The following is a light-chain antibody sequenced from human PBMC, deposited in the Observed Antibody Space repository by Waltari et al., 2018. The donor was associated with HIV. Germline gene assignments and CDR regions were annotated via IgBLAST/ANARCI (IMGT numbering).Light chain of an antibody. CDR1: QRVLASPNVKYE. V-gene: IGKV4-1*01. CDR2: WAF. Sequence: DIVMTQPPDSLAVSLGERATINCKSSQRVLASPNVKYELAWYQQKPGLPPKLLIYWAFERQGGVPDRFSGSGSGTEFTLTISRLQPEDVAVYDCQQYHTTPQTFGQGTKVEI. CDR3: QQYHTTPQT. J-gene: IGKJ1*01.